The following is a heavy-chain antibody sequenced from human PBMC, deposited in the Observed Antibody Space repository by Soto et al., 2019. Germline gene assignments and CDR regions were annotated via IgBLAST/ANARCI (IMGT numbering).Heavy chain of an antibody. V-gene: IGHV2-5*02. CDR1: GFSLSTSGVG. CDR3: AHLQGYCSGGSCYLGPGDY. CDR2: IYWDDDK. D-gene: IGHD2-15*01. Sequence: QITLKESGPTLVKPTQTLTLTCTFSGFSLSTSGVGVGWIRQPPGKALEWLALIYWDDDKRYSPSLKSRLTITKDTSKHQVVLTMTNMDPVDTATYYCAHLQGYCSGGSCYLGPGDYWGQGTLVTVSS. J-gene: IGHJ4*02.